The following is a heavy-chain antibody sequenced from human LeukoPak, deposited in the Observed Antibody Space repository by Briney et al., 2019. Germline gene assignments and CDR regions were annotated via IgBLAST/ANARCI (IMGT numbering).Heavy chain of an antibody. CDR1: GFTFSSYS. J-gene: IGHJ5*02. V-gene: IGHV3-21*01. CDR2: ISSSSSYI. CDR3: ARSSYYDILTGYYNQYNWFDP. D-gene: IGHD3-9*01. Sequence: GGSLRLSCAASGFTFSSYSMNWVRQAPGEGLEWVSSISSSSSYIYYADSVKGRFTTSRDNAKNSLYLQMNSLRAEDTAVYYCARSSYYDILTGYYNQYNWFDPWGQGTLVTVSS.